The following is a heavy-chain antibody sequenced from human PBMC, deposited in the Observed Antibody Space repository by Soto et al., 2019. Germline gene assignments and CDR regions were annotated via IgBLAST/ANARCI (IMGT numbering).Heavy chain of an antibody. J-gene: IGHJ3*02. CDR1: GFTFSDYY. CDR3: ARDGDYYESGGYFLRDAFDI. Sequence: QVQLVESGGGLVKPGGSLRLSCAASGFTFSDYYMSWIRQAPGKGLEWISYISNSGSIIYYVDSVKGRFTISRDNAKNSLYLQMNSLRVDDTAVYFCARDGDYYESGGYFLRDAFDIWGRGTMVTVSS. CDR2: ISNSGSII. V-gene: IGHV3-11*01. D-gene: IGHD3-22*01.